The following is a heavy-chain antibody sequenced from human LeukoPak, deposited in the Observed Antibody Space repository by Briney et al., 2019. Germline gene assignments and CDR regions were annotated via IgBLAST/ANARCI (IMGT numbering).Heavy chain of an antibody. V-gene: IGHV4-59*05. CDR1: GGSISSYY. D-gene: IGHD3-10*01. Sequence: PSETLSLTCTVSGGSISSYYWSWIRQPPGMGLEWIGSIYYSGSTYYNPSLKSRVTISVDTSKNQFSLKLSSVTAADTAVYYSARDYGSGRPFEFDYWGQGTLVTVSS. J-gene: IGHJ4*02. CDR3: ARDYGSGRPFEFDY. CDR2: IYYSGST.